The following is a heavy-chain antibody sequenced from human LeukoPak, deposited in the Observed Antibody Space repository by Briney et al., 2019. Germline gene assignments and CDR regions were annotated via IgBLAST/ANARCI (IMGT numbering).Heavy chain of an antibody. D-gene: IGHD4-17*01. J-gene: IGHJ4*02. Sequence: SETLSLTCTASGGSISGSSYYWAWIRQPPGKGLEWIGSGVYSGSAYYNPSLKSRLTISVDTSKNQFSLDLSSVTAADTAVYYCARLRGAMTPVTSDFDYWGQGTLVTVSS. V-gene: IGHV4-39*01. CDR3: ARLRGAMTPVTSDFDY. CDR2: GVYSGSA. CDR1: GGSISGSSYY.